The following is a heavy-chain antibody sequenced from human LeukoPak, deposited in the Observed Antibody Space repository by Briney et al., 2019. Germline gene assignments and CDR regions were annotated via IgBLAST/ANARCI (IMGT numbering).Heavy chain of an antibody. J-gene: IGHJ4*02. Sequence: SLRLSCAASGFTFDDYAMHWVRQAPGKGLEWVSGISWNSGSIGYADSVKGRFTISRDNSKNTLYLQKNSLRAEDTAVYYCASWPVGWYGEDSWGQGTLVTVSS. D-gene: IGHD6-19*01. CDR2: ISWNSGSI. CDR3: ASWPVGWYGEDS. V-gene: IGHV3-9*01. CDR1: GFTFDDYA.